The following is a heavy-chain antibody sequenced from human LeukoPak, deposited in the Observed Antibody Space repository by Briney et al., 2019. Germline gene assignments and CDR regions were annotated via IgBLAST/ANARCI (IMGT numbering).Heavy chain of an antibody. J-gene: IGHJ4*02. CDR1: GFTFSSYA. CDR2: ISYDGSNK. V-gene: IGHV3-30*01. Sequence: GGSLRLSCAASGFTFSSYAMHWVRQAPGKGLEWVAVISYDGSNKYYADSVKGRFTISRDNSKNTLYLQMNSLRAEDTAVYYCARGYVPAAIRGALDYWGQGTLVTVSS. D-gene: IGHD2-2*01. CDR3: ARGYVPAAIRGALDY.